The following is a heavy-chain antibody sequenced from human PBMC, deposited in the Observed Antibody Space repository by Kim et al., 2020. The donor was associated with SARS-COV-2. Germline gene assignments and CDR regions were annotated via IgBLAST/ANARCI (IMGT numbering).Heavy chain of an antibody. V-gene: IGHV3-30*03. Sequence: GGSLRLSCAASGFSLSFYGMHWVRQAPGEGLEWVAVISNDGSHKTYANSVKGRFAISRDNSKNTLYLQMNSLRVEDTAVYYCVRGFNHYYYGMNVWGQGTTVTVS. CDR2: ISNDGSHK. CDR1: GFSLSFYG. CDR3: VRGFNHYYYGMNV. J-gene: IGHJ6*02.